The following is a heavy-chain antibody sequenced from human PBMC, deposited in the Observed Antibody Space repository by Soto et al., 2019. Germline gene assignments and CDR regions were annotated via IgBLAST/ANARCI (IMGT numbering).Heavy chain of an antibody. D-gene: IGHD6-6*01. CDR1: GGSFSGYY. J-gene: IGHJ6*02. Sequence: PSETLSLTCAVYGGSFSGYYWSWIRQPPVKGLEWIGEINHSGSTNYNPSLKSRVTISVDTSKNQFSLKLSSVTAADTAVYYCARGRAARPRGYYYYYYGMDVWGQGTTVTVSS. V-gene: IGHV4-34*01. CDR2: INHSGST. CDR3: ARGRAARPRGYYYYYYGMDV.